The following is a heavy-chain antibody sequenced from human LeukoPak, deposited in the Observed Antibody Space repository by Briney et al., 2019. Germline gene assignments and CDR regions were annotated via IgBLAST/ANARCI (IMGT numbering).Heavy chain of an antibody. V-gene: IGHV3-21*04. CDR3: ARASMRMATAGLVDY. D-gene: IGHD5-24*01. J-gene: IGHJ4*02. CDR1: GFSFSDYS. CDR2: ITISSSII. Sequence: KSGGSLRLSCAASGFSFSDYSMNWVRQAPGKGLEWVSSITISSSIIYYADSVKGRFTISRDNPKNSLYLQMNSLRAEDTAVYYCARASMRMATAGLVDYWGQGTLVTVSS.